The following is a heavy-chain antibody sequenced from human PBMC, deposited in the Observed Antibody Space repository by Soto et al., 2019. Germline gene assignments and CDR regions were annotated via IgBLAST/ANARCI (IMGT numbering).Heavy chain of an antibody. V-gene: IGHV1-69*02. CDR3: AISGGIVVVPAARSGWFDP. J-gene: IGHJ5*02. CDR2: IIPILGIE. D-gene: IGHD2-2*01. Sequence: QVQLVQSGAEVKKPGSSVKVSCKASGGTFSSYTISWVRQAPGQGPEWMGRIIPILGIESYAQKFHGRVTITADKSTGTAYMELSSLRSEDTAVYYCAISGGIVVVPAARSGWFDPWGQGTLVTVSS. CDR1: GGTFSSYT.